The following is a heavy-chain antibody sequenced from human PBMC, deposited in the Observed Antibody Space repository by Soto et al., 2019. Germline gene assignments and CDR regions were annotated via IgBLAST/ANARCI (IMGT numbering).Heavy chain of an antibody. V-gene: IGHV4-39*07. CDR2: IYYSGST. D-gene: IGHD3-22*01. Sequence: SETLSLTCTVSGGSISSSSYYWGWIRQPPGKGLVWIGSIYYSGSTYYNPSLKSRATISVDTAKNQFSLKLSSVTAADSAVYYGAGLRDSSYDPNFDYWGQGTLVTVSS. CDR1: GGSISSSSYY. CDR3: AGLRDSSYDPNFDY. J-gene: IGHJ4*02.